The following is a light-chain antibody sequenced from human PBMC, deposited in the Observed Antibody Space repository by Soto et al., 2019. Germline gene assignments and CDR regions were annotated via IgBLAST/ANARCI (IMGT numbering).Light chain of an antibody. CDR1: QNIRNY. J-gene: IGKJ4*01. CDR2: TAS. Sequence: DIQMTQSPSSLSASVGDIXXITCRASQNIRNYLNWYHQKPGKAPKLLIYTASSLQSGVPSRFSGSGSGTDFTLTISSLQPEDFAAYYCQQTYSSPLTFGGGTKVDIK. V-gene: IGKV1-39*01. CDR3: QQTYSSPLT.